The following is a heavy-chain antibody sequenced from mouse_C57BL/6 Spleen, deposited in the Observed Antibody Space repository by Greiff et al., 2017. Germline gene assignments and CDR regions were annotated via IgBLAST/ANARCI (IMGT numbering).Heavy chain of an antibody. CDR3: ARTGDGNSYFDY. D-gene: IGHD1-1*01. Sequence: VQLQQSGPELVKPGASVKISCKASGYAFSSSWMNWVKQRPGKGLEWIGRIYPGDGDTKYNGKFKGQATLTADKSSSTAYMQLSSLTAEDSAVYFCARTGDGNSYFDYWGQGTTLTVSS. J-gene: IGHJ2*01. CDR1: GYAFSSSW. CDR2: IYPGDGDT. V-gene: IGHV1-82*01.